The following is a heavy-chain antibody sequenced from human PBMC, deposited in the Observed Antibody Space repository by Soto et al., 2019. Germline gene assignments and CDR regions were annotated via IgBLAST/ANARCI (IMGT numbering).Heavy chain of an antibody. D-gene: IGHD4-17*01. CDR1: GGSVSIGDYL. V-gene: IGHV4-30-4*01. CDR2: IHDSGNT. J-gene: IGHJ5*02. Sequence: VQLQESGPGLVTPSQTLSLTCTVFGGSVSIGDYLWSWIRQRPGKGLEWIGSIHDSGNTYYNTSLTSLVTISLDTSNNQFSLKVTSMTAADTAVYFCARARGGDSGDYASLFDRWGQGNLVTVSS. CDR3: ARARGGDSGDYASLFDR.